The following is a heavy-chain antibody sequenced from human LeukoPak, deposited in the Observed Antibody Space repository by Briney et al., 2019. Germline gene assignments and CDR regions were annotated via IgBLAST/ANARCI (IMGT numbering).Heavy chain of an antibody. CDR1: AFTFSSYE. Sequence: GGSLRLSCAASAFTFSSYEMNWVRQAPGKGLEWVSYISSRSSTIYYADSVKGRFTISRDNAKNSLYLQMNSLRAEDTAVYYCARGATLDYWGQGTLVTVSS. J-gene: IGHJ4*02. CDR2: ISSRSSTI. V-gene: IGHV3-48*03. CDR3: ARGATLDY. D-gene: IGHD1-26*01.